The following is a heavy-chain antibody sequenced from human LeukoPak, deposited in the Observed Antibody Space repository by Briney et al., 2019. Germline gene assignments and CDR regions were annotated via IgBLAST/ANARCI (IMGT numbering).Heavy chain of an antibody. J-gene: IGHJ6*03. D-gene: IGHD3-3*01. CDR3: ARRGGKRSGYYQNCYYYYYMDV. CDR2: INHSGST. Sequence: SETLSLTCAVYGASFGGYYRSWIRQPPGKGLEWIGEINHSGSTNYTPPLKSRVTISVDTSKNQFSLKLSSVTAADTAVYCCARRGGKRSGYYQNCYYYYYMDVWGKGTTVTVS. V-gene: IGHV4-34*01. CDR1: GASFGGYY.